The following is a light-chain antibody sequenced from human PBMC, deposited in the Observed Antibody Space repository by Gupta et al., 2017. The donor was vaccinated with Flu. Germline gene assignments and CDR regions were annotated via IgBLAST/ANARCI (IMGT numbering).Light chain of an antibody. CDR2: DAS. J-gene: IGKJ5*01. Sequence: EIVLTQSPATLSLSPGERATLSCRASQSVSNYLAWYQQKPGQAPRLLIYDASSRATGIPARFSGSGSGTDFTLTISSLEPEDFGVYYCQQRSNWPPITFGQGTRLEIK. CDR3: QQRSNWPPIT. CDR1: QSVSNY. V-gene: IGKV3-11*01.